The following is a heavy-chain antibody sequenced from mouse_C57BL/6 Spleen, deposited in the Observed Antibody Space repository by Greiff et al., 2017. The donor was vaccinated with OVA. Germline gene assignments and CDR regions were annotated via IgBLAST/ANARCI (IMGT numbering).Heavy chain of an antibody. CDR2: ISYDGSN. J-gene: IGHJ3*01. D-gene: IGHD1-1*01. V-gene: IGHV3-6*01. CDR1: GYSITSGYY. CDR3: ASPYYYGSRGFAY. Sequence: ESGPGLVKPSQSLSLTCSVTGYSITSGYYWNWIRQFPGKKLEWMGYISYDGSNNYNPSLKNRISITRDTSKNQFFLKLNSVTTEDTATYYCASPYYYGSRGFAYWGQGTLVTVSA.